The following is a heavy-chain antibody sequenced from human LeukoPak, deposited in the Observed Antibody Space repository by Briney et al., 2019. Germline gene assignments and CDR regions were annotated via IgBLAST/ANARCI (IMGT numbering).Heavy chain of an antibody. J-gene: IGHJ5*02. CDR3: ARGAGSGWYWFDP. CDR1: GDSISNYY. V-gene: IGHV4-4*07. CDR2: IYTSGST. D-gene: IGHD6-19*01. Sequence: SETLSLTCTVSGDSISNYYWSWIRQPAGKGLEWIGRIYTSGSTNYNPSLKSRVTISVDTSKNQFSLKLSSVTAADTAVYYCARGAGSGWYWFDPWGQGTLVTVSS.